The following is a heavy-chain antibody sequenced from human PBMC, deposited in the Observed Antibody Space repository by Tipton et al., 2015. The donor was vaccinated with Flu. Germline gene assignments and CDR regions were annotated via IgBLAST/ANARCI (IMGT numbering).Heavy chain of an antibody. V-gene: IGHV3-53*03. Sequence: SLRLSCAVSGFTVSTSYMSWVRQPPGKGLEWVSIVYDDGRTYYADSVEGRFTISRDNSKNTLYLQMSSLSAEDTAVYYCAKHCSGGLCYNSYAMDVWGQGTSVTVSS. CDR1: GFTVSTSY. J-gene: IGHJ6*02. CDR3: AKHCSGGLCYNSYAMDV. D-gene: IGHD2-8*02. CDR2: VYDDGRT.